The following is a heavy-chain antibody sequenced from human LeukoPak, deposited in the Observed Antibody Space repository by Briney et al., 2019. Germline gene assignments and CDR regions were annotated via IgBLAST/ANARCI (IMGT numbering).Heavy chain of an antibody. V-gene: IGHV3-23*01. Sequence: PGGSLRLSCTTSGFTFSDYAMSWVRQAPGKGLEWVAAIRGIGDMTYYADSVKGRLTISRDNSKNMLYLQMNSLRAEDTALYYCAKDGAVPYYFDYWGQGTLVTVSS. J-gene: IGHJ4*02. CDR1: GFTFSDYA. CDR2: IRGIGDMT. D-gene: IGHD6-19*01. CDR3: AKDGAVPYYFDY.